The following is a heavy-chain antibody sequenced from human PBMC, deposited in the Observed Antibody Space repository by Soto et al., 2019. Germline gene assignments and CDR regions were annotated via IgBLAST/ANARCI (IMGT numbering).Heavy chain of an antibody. D-gene: IGHD3-10*01. V-gene: IGHV4-38-2*02. CDR2: IYPGGGT. CDR3: ARKGYYPSGRINLFDS. Sequence: SETLSLTCTVAGHSINSDYYWGWIRQPPGKGLEWIGSIYPGGGTYYNPSLKSRVTISIDTSKNQFSLRLTSVTAADTAMYYCARKGYYPSGRINLFDSWGQGTLVTVPQ. J-gene: IGHJ4*02. CDR1: GHSINSDYY.